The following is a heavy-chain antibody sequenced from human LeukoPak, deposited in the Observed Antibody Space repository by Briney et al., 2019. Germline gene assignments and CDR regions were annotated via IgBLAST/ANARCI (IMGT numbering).Heavy chain of an antibody. J-gene: IGHJ3*02. Sequence: ASVKVSCKASGYTFTGYYMHWVRQAPGQGLERMGWINPNSGGTNYAQKFQGRVTMTRDTSIGTAYMELSRLRSDDTAVYYCARRDGYNDDAFDIWGQGTMVTVSS. CDR3: ARRDGYNDDAFDI. V-gene: IGHV1-2*02. D-gene: IGHD5-24*01. CDR1: GYTFTGYY. CDR2: INPNSGGT.